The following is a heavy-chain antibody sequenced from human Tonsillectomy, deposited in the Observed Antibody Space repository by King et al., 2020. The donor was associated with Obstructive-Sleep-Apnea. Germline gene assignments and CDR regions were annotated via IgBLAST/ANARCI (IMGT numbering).Heavy chain of an antibody. J-gene: IGHJ4*02. Sequence: VQLVESGGGVVQPGRSLRLSCAASGYTISNYGMHWVRQAPGKGLEWVAIILYYVSNTYYADSVKGRFTISRDNSKNTLYLQMNSLRSEDTAVYYCASPDGSGSHPPYYDYWGQGTLVTVSS. CDR2: ILYYVSNT. CDR3: ASPDGSGSHPPYYDY. CDR1: GYTISNYG. D-gene: IGHD3-10*01. V-gene: IGHV3-30*03.